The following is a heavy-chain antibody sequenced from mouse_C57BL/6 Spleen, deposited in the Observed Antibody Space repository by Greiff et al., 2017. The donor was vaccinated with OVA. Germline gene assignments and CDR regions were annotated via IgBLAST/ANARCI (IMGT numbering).Heavy chain of an antibody. CDR2: ISYDGSN. D-gene: IGHD2-3*01. V-gene: IGHV3-6*01. CDR1: GYSITSGYY. Sequence: DVKLQESGPGLVKPSQSLSLTCSVTGYSITSGYYWNWIRQFPGNKLEWMGYISYDGSNNYNPSLKNRISITRDTSKNQFFLKLNSVTTEDTATYYCARDGPDGYYWYFDVWGTGTTVTVSS. J-gene: IGHJ1*03. CDR3: ARDGPDGYYWYFDV.